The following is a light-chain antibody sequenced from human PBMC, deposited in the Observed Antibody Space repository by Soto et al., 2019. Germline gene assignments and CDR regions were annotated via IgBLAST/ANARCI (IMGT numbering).Light chain of an antibody. Sequence: EIVLTQSPATLSLSPGERAPLSCRASQSIRNNLAWYQQKPGQPPRLLIYDASYRATDIPARFSGSGSGTDFTLTINSLESEDFAIYHCQQRSNWPSFGQGTRLRL. V-gene: IGKV3-11*01. CDR1: QSIRNN. CDR3: QQRSNWPS. J-gene: IGKJ5*01. CDR2: DAS.